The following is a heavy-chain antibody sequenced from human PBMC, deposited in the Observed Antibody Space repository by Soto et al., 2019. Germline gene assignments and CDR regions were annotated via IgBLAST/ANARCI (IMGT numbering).Heavy chain of an antibody. CDR3: ARDGRAAAPHGGYYYYGMDV. Sequence: QVQLVQSGAEVKKPGSSVKVSCKASGGTFSSYAISWVRQAPGQGLEWMGGIIPIFGTANYARKFQGRVTITADESTSTAYMELSSLRSEDTAVYYCARDGRAAAPHGGYYYYGMDVWGQGTTVTVSS. CDR1: GGTFSSYA. CDR2: IIPIFGTA. V-gene: IGHV1-69*01. J-gene: IGHJ6*02. D-gene: IGHD6-13*01.